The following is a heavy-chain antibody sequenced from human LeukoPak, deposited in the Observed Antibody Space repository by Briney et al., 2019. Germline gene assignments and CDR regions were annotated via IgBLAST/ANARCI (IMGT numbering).Heavy chain of an antibody. V-gene: IGHV3-30*04. J-gene: IGHJ4*02. Sequence: PGGSLRLSCAASGFTFSSYAMHWVRQAPGKGLEGVAVISYDGSNKYYADSVKGRFTISRDNSKNTLYLQMNSLRAEDTAVYYCARDRDIVATVFDYWGQGTLVTVSS. D-gene: IGHD5-12*01. CDR2: ISYDGSNK. CDR3: ARDRDIVATVFDY. CDR1: GFTFSSYA.